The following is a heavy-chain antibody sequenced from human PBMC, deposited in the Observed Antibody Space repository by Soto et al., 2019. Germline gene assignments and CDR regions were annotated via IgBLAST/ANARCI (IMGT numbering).Heavy chain of an antibody. Sequence: SETLSLTCAVSGGSISSGDYYWSWIRQPPGKGLEWIGYIYYSGSTYYNPSLKSRVTISVDTSKNQFSLKLSSVTAADTAVYYCAIASDRFLVDGMDVWGQATTVNVS. CDR2: IYYSGST. D-gene: IGHD3-3*01. CDR3: AIASDRFLVDGMDV. V-gene: IGHV4-30-4*01. CDR1: GGSISSGDYY. J-gene: IGHJ6*02.